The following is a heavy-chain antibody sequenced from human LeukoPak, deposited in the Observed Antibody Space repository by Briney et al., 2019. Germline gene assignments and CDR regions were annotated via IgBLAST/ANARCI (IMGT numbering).Heavy chain of an antibody. CDR3: AKEQGLYGSGSYPFDY. CDR2: ISYEGSTQ. CDR1: GFTFSSYG. V-gene: IGHV3-30*18. Sequence: GGSLRLSCAASGFTFSSYGMHWVRQAPGKGLEWVAIISYEGSTQYYADSVKGRFTISRDNSKNTLYLQMNSLRAEDTAVYYCAKEQGLYGSGSYPFDYWGQGTLVTVSS. J-gene: IGHJ4*02. D-gene: IGHD3-10*01.